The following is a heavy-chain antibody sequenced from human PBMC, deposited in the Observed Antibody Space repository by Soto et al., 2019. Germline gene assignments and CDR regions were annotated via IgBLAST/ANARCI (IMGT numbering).Heavy chain of an antibody. D-gene: IGHD3-3*01. CDR3: ARVGYDFWSGYYTLGYYYYGMDV. J-gene: IGHJ6*02. CDR2: IKQDGSEK. Sequence: AGGSLRLSCAASGLTFSSYWMSWVRQAPGKGLEWVANIKQDGSEKYYVDSVKGRFTISRDNAKNSLYLQMNSLRAEDTAVYYCARVGYDFWSGYYTLGYYYYGMDVWGQGTTVTVSS. CDR1: GLTFSSYW. V-gene: IGHV3-7*03.